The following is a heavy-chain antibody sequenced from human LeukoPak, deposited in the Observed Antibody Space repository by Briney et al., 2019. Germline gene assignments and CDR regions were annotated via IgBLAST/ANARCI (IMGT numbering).Heavy chain of an antibody. CDR3: ARRSTSYGTTQAFDI. V-gene: IGHV4-4*09. J-gene: IGHJ3*02. D-gene: IGHD2-2*01. CDR2: IYTSGSS. Sequence: RSSETVSLTCTVSGVSISSYYWSWVRQPPGKGLEWIGYIYTSGSSNYNPSLKSRVTISVDTSKNQFSLKLSSVTAADTAVYYCARRSTSYGTTQAFDIWGQGTMVTVSS. CDR1: GVSISSYY.